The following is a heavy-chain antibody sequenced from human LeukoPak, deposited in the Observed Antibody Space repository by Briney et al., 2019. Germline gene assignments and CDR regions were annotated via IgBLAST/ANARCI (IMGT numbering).Heavy chain of an antibody. CDR3: AREYYSRLDY. V-gene: IGHV3-72*01. J-gene: IGHJ4*02. D-gene: IGHD3-10*01. CDR2: IRNKANSYTT. Sequence: SGGSLRLSCAASGFTFSSYWMHWVRQAPGKGLEWVGRIRNKANSYTTDYAASVRGRFTISRDDSKNSLYLEMNSLKTEDTAVYYCAREYYSRLDYWGQGTLVTVSS. CDR1: GFTFSSYW.